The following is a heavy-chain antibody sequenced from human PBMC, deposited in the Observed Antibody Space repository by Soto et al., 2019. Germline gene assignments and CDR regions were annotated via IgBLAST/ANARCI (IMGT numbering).Heavy chain of an antibody. Sequence: SETLSLTCAVYGGSFSGYYWSWIRQPPGKGLEWIGEINHSGSTNYNPSLKSRVTISVDTSKNQFSLKLSSVTAADTAVYYCARGYVDINYYYYMDVSGKGTTVTVSS. V-gene: IGHV4-34*01. CDR1: GGSFSGYY. CDR2: INHSGST. CDR3: ARGYVDINYYYYMDV. D-gene: IGHD2-2*03. J-gene: IGHJ6*03.